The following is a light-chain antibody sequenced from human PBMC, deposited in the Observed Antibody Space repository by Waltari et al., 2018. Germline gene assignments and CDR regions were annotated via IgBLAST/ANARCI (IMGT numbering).Light chain of an antibody. V-gene: IGKV3-15*01. CDR2: GAS. CDR3: QQYDNWPYN. Sequence: EIVMTQSPVTLSVSPGERATLSCRASQSVSSNLAWYQQKPGQAPRLLIYGASTRATGIPARFSGSGSGAEFTLTISSLQSEDFAGYFCQQYDNWPYNFGQGTKLDIK. J-gene: IGKJ2*01. CDR1: QSVSSN.